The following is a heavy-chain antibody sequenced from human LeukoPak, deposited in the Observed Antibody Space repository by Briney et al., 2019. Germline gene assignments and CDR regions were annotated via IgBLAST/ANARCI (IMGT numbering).Heavy chain of an antibody. CDR2: ISYDGSNK. CDR1: GFTFSSYW. CDR3: ARGLLRWYLDY. J-gene: IGHJ4*02. V-gene: IGHV3-30*03. D-gene: IGHD4-23*01. Sequence: GGSLRLSCAASGFTFSSYWMHWVRQAPGKGLEWVAVISYDGSNKYYADSVKGRFTISRDNSKNTLYLQMNSLRAEDTAVYYCARGLLRWYLDYWGQGNLVTVSS.